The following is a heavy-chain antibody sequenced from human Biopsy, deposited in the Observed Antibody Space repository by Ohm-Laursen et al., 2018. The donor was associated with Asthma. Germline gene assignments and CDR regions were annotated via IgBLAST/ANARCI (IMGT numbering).Heavy chain of an antibody. Sequence: LRLSCAATGFMFRSFGMHWVRQAPGKGLEWVAVISYDGNHKFYEDSVKGRFTISRDNSKNTLYLQMNSLRTEDTAVYYCAKRRGYSGHDNDYWGQGTLVIVSS. D-gene: IGHD5-12*01. J-gene: IGHJ4*02. V-gene: IGHV3-30*18. CDR2: ISYDGNHK. CDR1: GFMFRSFG. CDR3: AKRRGYSGHDNDY.